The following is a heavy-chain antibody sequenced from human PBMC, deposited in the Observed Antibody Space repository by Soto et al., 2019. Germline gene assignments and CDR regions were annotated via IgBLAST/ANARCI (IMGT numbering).Heavy chain of an antibody. J-gene: IGHJ5*02. Sequence: QVQLVESGGGVVQPGRSLRLSCAAAGFIFSSYGMHWVRQAPGKGLEWVAVISYDGSDKYYADSVKGRFTISRDNSKNTLYLHMNSLRGEDTAVYYCANSDPSMYNAWGQGTLVTVSS. CDR1: GFIFSSYG. CDR2: ISYDGSDK. V-gene: IGHV3-30*18. D-gene: IGHD1-1*01. CDR3: ANSDPSMYNA.